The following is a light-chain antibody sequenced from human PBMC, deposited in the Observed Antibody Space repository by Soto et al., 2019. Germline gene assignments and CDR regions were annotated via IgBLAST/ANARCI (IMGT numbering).Light chain of an antibody. CDR1: QSLSSN. CDR3: QQYNNWPRT. CDR2: GAS. Sequence: IVLTQSPATLSVSPGERATLSCMASQSLSSNLAWSRQKPGQAPRLLSYGASTRATGIPPRFSGSGSGTEFTLTISNLKSEDFEVYYCQQYNNWPRTFGQGTKVDIK. V-gene: IGKV3D-15*01. J-gene: IGKJ1*01.